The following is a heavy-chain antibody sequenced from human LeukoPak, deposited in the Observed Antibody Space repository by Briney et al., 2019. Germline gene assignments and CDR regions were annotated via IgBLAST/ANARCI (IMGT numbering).Heavy chain of an antibody. Sequence: SETLSLTCTVSGGSMNDYYWSWIRQPPGKGLEWIGYMYYSGSTNYNPSFKSRVPISIDTSKNQFSLKLSSVTAADTAVYYCARDRYSIGGICYSGRFDPWGRGTLVTVSS. CDR1: GGSMNDYY. CDR3: ARDRYSIGGICYSGRFDP. CDR2: MYYSGST. D-gene: IGHD2-15*01. V-gene: IGHV4-59*01. J-gene: IGHJ5*02.